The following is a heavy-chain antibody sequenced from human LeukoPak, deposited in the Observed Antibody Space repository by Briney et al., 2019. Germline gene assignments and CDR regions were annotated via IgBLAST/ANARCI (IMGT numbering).Heavy chain of an antibody. V-gene: IGHV3-21*01. CDR1: GFTFSDCD. CDR3: VRAFPPLRTSAAGDY. Sequence: GGSLRLSCSVSGFTFSDCDMNSSRQAPGKGLEWVSSISYRTSHIYYADSVKGRFTISRDNAKNSLYLQMDSLRAEDTAVYCSVRAFPPLRTSAAGDYWGQGTLVTVSS. CDR2: ISYRTSHI. D-gene: IGHD6-25*01. J-gene: IGHJ4*02.